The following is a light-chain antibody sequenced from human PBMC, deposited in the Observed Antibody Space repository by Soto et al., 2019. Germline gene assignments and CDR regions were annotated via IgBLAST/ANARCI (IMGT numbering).Light chain of an antibody. CDR2: DVS. CDR3: QQYGRSPT. CDR1: QSVSSNY. Sequence: EIVLTQSPGTLSLSPGERATLSCRSSQSVSSNYLAWYQQKPDQAPRLVIYDVSGRATGIPDRFSGSGSGTDFTLTISRLEPEDFAVYSWQQYGRSPTFGQGTKVEIK. J-gene: IGKJ1*01. V-gene: IGKV3-20*01.